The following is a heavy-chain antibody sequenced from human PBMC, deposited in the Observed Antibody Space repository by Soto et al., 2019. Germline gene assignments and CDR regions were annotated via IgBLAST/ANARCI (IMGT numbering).Heavy chain of an antibody. V-gene: IGHV3-11*03. J-gene: IGHJ5*02. CDR3: AHSRPISSITRGAHTNWFDP. D-gene: IGHD1-20*01. Sequence: PGGSLRLSCAASGFTFSDYYMSWIRQAPGKGLEWVSYISGSSSFTNYADSVKGRFTISRDYAKNSLYLQMTNMDPVDTATYYCAHSRPISSITRGAHTNWFDPWGQGTLVTVSS. CDR2: ISGSSSFT. CDR1: GFTFSDYY.